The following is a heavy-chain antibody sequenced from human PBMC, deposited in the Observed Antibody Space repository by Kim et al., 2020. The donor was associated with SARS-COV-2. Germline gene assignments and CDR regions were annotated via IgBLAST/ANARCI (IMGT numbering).Heavy chain of an antibody. D-gene: IGHD3-16*02. CDR3: ARQALRELSYLDY. J-gene: IGHJ4*02. Sequence: YNPALKRRVTISVDTSKNQFSLKLSSVTAADTAVYYCARQALRELSYLDYWGQGTLVTVSS. V-gene: IGHV4-39*01.